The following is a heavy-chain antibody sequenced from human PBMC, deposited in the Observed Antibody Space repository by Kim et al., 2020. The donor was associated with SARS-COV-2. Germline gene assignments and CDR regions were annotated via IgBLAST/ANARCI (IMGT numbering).Heavy chain of an antibody. CDR3: ARESSIAAGRRMDV. Sequence: SQTLSLTCAVYGGTFSGYYWSWIRQPPGKGLEWIGEINHSGSTNYNPYLKSRVTISVDTSKNQFSLKLSSVTAADTAVYYCARESSIAAGRRMDVWGQGT. CDR1: GGTFSGYY. V-gene: IGHV4-34*01. CDR2: INHSGST. D-gene: IGHD6-6*01. J-gene: IGHJ6*02.